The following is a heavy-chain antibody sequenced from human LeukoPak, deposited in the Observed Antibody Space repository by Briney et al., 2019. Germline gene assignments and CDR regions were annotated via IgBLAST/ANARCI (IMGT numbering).Heavy chain of an antibody. Sequence: SETLSLTCTVSGGSISSSSYYWGWIRQPPGKGLEWNGSIYYSGSTYYNPSLKSRVTISVDTSKNQFSLKLSSVTAADTAVYYCASENYDFWSGRYNWFDPWGQGTLVTVSS. CDR1: GGSISSSSYY. D-gene: IGHD3-3*01. J-gene: IGHJ5*02. CDR3: ASENYDFWSGRYNWFDP. CDR2: IYYSGST. V-gene: IGHV4-39*07.